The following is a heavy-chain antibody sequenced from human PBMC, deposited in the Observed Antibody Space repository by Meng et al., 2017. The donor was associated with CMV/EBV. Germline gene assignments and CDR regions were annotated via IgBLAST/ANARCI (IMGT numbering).Heavy chain of an antibody. CDR2: IYHSGST. J-gene: IGHJ4*02. V-gene: IGHV4-4*02. CDR3: ARAKCRYYFDY. D-gene: IGHD2-15*01. Sequence: SWVRQPPGKGLEWIGEIYHSGSTNYNPSLKSRVTISVDKSKNQFSLKLSSVTAADTAVYYCARAKCRYYFDYWGQGTLVTVSS.